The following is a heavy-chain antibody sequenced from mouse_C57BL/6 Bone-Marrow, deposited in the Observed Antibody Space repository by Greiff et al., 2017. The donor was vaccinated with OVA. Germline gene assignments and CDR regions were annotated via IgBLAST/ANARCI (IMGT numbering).Heavy chain of an antibody. CDR3: ARMNDYDGFAY. CDR2: IWSGGST. J-gene: IGHJ3*01. CDR1: GFSLTSYG. V-gene: IGHV2-2*01. D-gene: IGHD2-4*01. Sequence: QVQLQQSGPGLVQPSQRLSITCTVSGFSLTSYGVHWVRQSPGKGLEWLGVIWSGGSTDYNAAFISRLSISKDNSKSQVFFKMNSLQADDTAIYYCARMNDYDGFAYWGQGTLVTVSA.